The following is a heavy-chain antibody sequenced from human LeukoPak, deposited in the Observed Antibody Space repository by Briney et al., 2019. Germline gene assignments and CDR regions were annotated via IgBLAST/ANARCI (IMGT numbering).Heavy chain of an antibody. V-gene: IGHV1-58*02. CDR2: IVVGSGNT. CDR3: AADAYCSSTSCYYYYYGMDV. J-gene: IGHJ6*02. CDR1: GFTFTSSA. D-gene: IGHD2-2*01. Sequence: SVKVSCKASGFTFTSSAMQWVRQARGQRLEWIGWIVVGSGNTNYAQKFQERATITRDMSTSTAYMELGSLRSEDTAVYYCAADAYCSSTSCYYYYYGMDVWGQGTTVTVSS.